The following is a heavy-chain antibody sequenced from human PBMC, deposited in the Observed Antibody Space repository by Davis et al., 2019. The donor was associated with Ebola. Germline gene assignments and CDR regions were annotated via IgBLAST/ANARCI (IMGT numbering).Heavy chain of an antibody. Sequence: GESLRLSCAASGFTFDDYAMHWVRQAPGKGLEWVSLISGDGGSTYYADSVKGRFTISRDNSKNSLYLQMNSLRTEDTALYYCAKDSLRNYDILTGRYYYYYYGMDVWGQGTTVTVSS. D-gene: IGHD3-9*01. J-gene: IGHJ6*02. CDR1: GFTFDDYA. CDR3: AKDSLRNYDILTGRYYYYYYGMDV. CDR2: ISGDGGST. V-gene: IGHV3-43*02.